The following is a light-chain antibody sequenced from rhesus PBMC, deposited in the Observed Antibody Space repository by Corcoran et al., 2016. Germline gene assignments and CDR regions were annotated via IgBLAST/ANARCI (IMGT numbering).Light chain of an antibody. Sequence: QATLTQPHSVSGSPEQSVPISCTGTSSYIGGSNRVSWYQLHPGKAPKVLIYEAIKRPSGVCDRVSGSKSGNTASLTISGLQAEDEADYYCSSYDTFSAYTFGSGTRLTVL. CDR2: EAI. J-gene: IGLJ1*01. CDR1: SSYIGGSNR. CDR3: SSYDTFSAYT. V-gene: IGLV2-13*01.